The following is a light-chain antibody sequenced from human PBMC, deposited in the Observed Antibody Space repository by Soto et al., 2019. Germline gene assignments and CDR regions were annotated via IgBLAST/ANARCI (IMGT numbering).Light chain of an antibody. V-gene: IGKV3-20*01. CDR3: QQYGSTPLT. Sequence: EIVLTQSPGTLPLSPGERAALSCRASQSVSRSSVAWYQQKPGQAPRLLIFGASSRATGIPDRFSGSGSGTDFSLTISRLEPEDFVVYYCQQYGSTPLTFGQGTKVEIK. CDR1: QSVSRSS. CDR2: GAS. J-gene: IGKJ1*01.